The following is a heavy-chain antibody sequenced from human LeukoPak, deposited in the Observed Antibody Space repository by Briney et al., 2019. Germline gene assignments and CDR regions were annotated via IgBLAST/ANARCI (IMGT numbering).Heavy chain of an antibody. V-gene: IGHV3-23*01. CDR3: AKDPRGYSYGPPFIDY. CDR2: ISGSGGST. D-gene: IGHD5-18*01. CDR1: GFTFSSYA. Sequence: PGRSLRLSCAASGFTFSSYAMSWVRQAPGKGLEWVSAISGSGGSTYYADSVKGRFTISRDNSKNTPYLQMNSLRAEDTAVYYCAKDPRGYSYGPPFIDYWGQGTLVTVSS. J-gene: IGHJ4*02.